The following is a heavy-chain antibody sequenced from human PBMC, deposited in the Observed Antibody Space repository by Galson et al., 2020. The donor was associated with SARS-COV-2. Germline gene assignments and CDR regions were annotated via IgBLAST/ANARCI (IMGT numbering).Heavy chain of an antibody. CDR3: AKGSDVRDTGYCYFDQ. CDR2: ISWNSGRI. D-gene: IGHD5-12*01. V-gene: IGHV3-9*01. CDR1: GFPFDYFA. J-gene: IGHJ4*01. Sequence: SLRLSCAASGFPFDYFAMYWVRQVPGKGLEWVSSISWNSGRIGYADSVKGRFTISRDNAKNSLHLQMNSLRAEDSALYYCAKGSDVRDTGYCYFDQWGHGTLVTVSS.